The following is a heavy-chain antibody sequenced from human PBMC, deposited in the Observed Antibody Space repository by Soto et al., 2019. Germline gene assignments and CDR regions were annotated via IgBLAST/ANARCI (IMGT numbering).Heavy chain of an antibody. CDR2: IYQTGIT. CDR3: ARYSASGLCYYFALDV. CDR1: GDSISSSNW. V-gene: IGHV4-4*02. D-gene: IGHD6-13*01. J-gene: IGHJ6*02. Sequence: NPSETLSLTCAVSGDSISSSNWWTWVRQPPGKGLEWIGDIYQTGITNSNPSLKSRVTMSIDKSKNQFSLKLTSVTAADTAVYYCARYSASGLCYYFALDVWGQGTTVTVSS.